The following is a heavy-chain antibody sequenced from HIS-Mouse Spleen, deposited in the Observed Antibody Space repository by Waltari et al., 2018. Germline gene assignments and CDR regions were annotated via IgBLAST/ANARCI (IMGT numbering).Heavy chain of an antibody. J-gene: IGHJ5*02. CDR3: AHRLVHGDYYWFDP. CDR2: IYWDDDK. D-gene: IGHD4-17*01. V-gene: IGHV2-5*02. CDR1: GFSLSTSGVG. Sequence: QITLKESGPTLVKPTQTLTLTCTFSGFSLSTSGVGVGWIRHPPGNALEWLAIIYWDDDKRYSPSLKSRLTITKDTSKNQVVLTMTNMDPVDTATYYCAHRLVHGDYYWFDPWGQGTLVTVSS.